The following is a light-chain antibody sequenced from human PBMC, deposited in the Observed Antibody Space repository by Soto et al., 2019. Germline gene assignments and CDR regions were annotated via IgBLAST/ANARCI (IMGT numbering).Light chain of an antibody. CDR3: QVWDSGAHPSGV. CDR1: GIGNRN. J-gene: IGLJ3*02. CDR2: ADV. V-gene: IGLV3-21*02. Sequence: SYVLTQPPSVSVAPGHTATITCGGPGIGNRNVHWYQQKAGQAPVVVVYADVGRPSGIPERFSGSNSGNTATLTIDRVEDGDEADYYCQVWDSGAHPSGVFGGGTKLTVL.